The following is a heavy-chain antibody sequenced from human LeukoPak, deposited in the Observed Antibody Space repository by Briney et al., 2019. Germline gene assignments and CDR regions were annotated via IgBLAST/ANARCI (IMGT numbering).Heavy chain of an antibody. D-gene: IGHD2-15*01. CDR3: ARDQGYCSGGSCYPFNWFDP. CDR2: IYHTGST. V-gene: IGHV4-59*01. Sequence: PSETLSLTCTVSGESIYSYYWSWIRQAPRKGLEWIGYIYHTGSTKYNSSLKSRVTISIDTSNNQFSLMLTSVTAADTAFYYCARDQGYCSGGSCYPFNWFDPWGQGILVTVSS. J-gene: IGHJ5*02. CDR1: GESIYSYY.